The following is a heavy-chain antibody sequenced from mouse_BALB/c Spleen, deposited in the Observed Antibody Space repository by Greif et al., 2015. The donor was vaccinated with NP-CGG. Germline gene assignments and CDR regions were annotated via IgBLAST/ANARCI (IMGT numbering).Heavy chain of an antibody. CDR3: ARNYYGNYDWYFDV. J-gene: IGHJ1*01. CDR2: INPSNGRT. Sequence: QVQLQQSGAELVKPGASVKLSCKASGYTFTSYWMHWVKQRPGQGLEWVGEINPSNGRTNYNEKFKSKATLTVDKSSSTAYMQLSSLTSEDSAVYYCARNYYGNYDWYFDVWGAGTTVTVSS. D-gene: IGHD2-1*01. CDR1: GYTFTSYW. V-gene: IGHV1S81*02.